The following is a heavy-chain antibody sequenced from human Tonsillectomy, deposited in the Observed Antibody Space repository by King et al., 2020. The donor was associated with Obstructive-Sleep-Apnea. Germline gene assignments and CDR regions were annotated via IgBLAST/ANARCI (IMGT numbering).Heavy chain of an antibody. CDR1: GYSFTSYW. D-gene: IGHD3-22*01. J-gene: IGHJ2*01. CDR2: IDPSDSYT. CDR3: ARHSLYYYDSSGLTYWYFDL. V-gene: IGHV5-10-1*03. Sequence: VQLVESGAEVKKPGESLRISCKGSGYSFTSYWINWVRQMPGKGLEWMGRIDPSDSYTNYSPSFQGHVTISSDKSISTAYLQWSSLKASDTAMYYCARHSLYYYDSSGLTYWYFDLWGRGTLVTVSS.